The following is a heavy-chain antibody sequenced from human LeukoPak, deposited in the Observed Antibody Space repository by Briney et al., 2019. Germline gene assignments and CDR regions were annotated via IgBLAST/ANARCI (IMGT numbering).Heavy chain of an antibody. Sequence: GGSLRLSCAASGFTFSSYAMSWVRQAPGKGLEWVSAISGSGGSTYYADSVKGRFTISRDNAKNSLYLQMNSLRAEDTAVYYCARGVGYGSGSYWGQGTLVTVSS. CDR1: GFTFSSYA. CDR3: ARGVGYGSGSY. D-gene: IGHD3-10*01. CDR2: ISGSGGST. V-gene: IGHV3-23*01. J-gene: IGHJ4*02.